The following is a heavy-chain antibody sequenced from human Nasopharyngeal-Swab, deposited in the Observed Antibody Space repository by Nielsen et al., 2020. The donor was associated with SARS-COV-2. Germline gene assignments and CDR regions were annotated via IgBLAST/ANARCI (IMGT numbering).Heavy chain of an antibody. D-gene: IGHD3-16*01. V-gene: IGHV1-18*01. CDR1: GYTLSSYG. J-gene: IGHJ4*02. CDR3: ARELGVGLFDY. Sequence: ASVKVSCKPSGYTLSSYGIAWVRQAPGQGLEWLGWISPYNDYTHYAQKFQGSVTMTSDTSTSTAYLELRSLTSDDTAVYYCARELGVGLFDYWGQGTQVTVSS. CDR2: ISPYNDYT.